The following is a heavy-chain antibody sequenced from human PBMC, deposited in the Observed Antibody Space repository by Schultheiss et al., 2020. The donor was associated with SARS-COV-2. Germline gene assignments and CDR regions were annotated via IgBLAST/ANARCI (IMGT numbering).Heavy chain of an antibody. CDR2: ISAYNGNT. CDR3: ARDSAIESGTFFDY. D-gene: IGHD2-2*02. CDR1: GYTFTSYG. Sequence: ASVKVSCKASGYTFTSYGISWVRQAPGQGLEWMGWISAYNGNTNYAQKLQGRVTMTTDTSTSTAYMELRSLRSDDTAIYYCARDSAIESGTFFDYWGQGTLVTVSS. J-gene: IGHJ4*02. V-gene: IGHV1-18*04.